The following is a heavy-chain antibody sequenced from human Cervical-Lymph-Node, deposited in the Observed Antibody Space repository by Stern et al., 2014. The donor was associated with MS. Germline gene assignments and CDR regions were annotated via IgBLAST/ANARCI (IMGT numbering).Heavy chain of an antibody. CDR1: GGSFSSAEYY. D-gene: IGHD5-24*01. CDR2: IHYGGTT. CDR3: SRDADGYSLVFGY. J-gene: IGHJ4*02. Sequence: QVQLQESGPGLVQPSQTLSLTCAATGGSFSSAEYYWSWIRQSPGKGLVWIGYIHYGGTTYYNPSLKSRVTISVDTSKNQFSLKLRSVTAADTAVYYCSRDADGYSLVFGYWGRGTLVTVSS. V-gene: IGHV4-30-4*01.